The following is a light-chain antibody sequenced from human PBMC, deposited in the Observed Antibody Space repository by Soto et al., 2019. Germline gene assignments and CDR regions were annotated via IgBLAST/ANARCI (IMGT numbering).Light chain of an antibody. CDR3: CSYAGSSTFYV. J-gene: IGLJ1*01. CDR2: EVS. V-gene: IGLV2-23*02. CDR1: SSVVGSYNL. Sequence: QSVLTLPASVSGSPGQSITISCTGTSSVVGSYNLVSWYQQHPGKAPKLMIYEVSKRPSGVSNRFPGSKSGNTASLTISGLQAEDEADYYCCSYAGSSTFYVFGTGTKV.